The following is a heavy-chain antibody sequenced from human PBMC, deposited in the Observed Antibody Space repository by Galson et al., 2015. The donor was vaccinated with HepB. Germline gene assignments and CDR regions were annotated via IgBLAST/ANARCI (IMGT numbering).Heavy chain of an antibody. CDR1: GFSLATSGMS. Sequence: PALVKPTQTLTLTCTFSGFSLATSGMSVSWIRQPPGKALEWLARIDWDTDKYYSASLRTRLTISKGTSNNQVVLSMTNMDTVDTATYYCARTHYTIGQWLAPFDNWGQGTRVTVSS. CDR2: IDWDTDK. D-gene: IGHD6-19*01. J-gene: IGHJ4*02. V-gene: IGHV2-70*11. CDR3: ARTHYTIGQWLAPFDN.